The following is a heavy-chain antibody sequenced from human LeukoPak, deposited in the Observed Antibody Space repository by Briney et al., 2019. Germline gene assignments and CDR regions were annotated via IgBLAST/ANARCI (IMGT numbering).Heavy chain of an antibody. CDR2: IYTSGST. D-gene: IGHD3-22*01. J-gene: IGHJ4*02. CDR3: ARDHYYYDSSGYLPPDY. V-gene: IGHV4-4*07. CDR1: GGSISSYY. Sequence: SETLSLACTVSGGSISSYYWSWIRQPAGKGLEWIGRIYTSGSTNYNPSLKSRVTMSVDTSKNQFSLKLSSVTAADAAVYYCARDHYYYDSSGYLPPDYWGQGTLVTVSS.